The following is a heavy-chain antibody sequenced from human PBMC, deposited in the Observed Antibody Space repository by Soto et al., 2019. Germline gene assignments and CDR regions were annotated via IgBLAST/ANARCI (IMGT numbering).Heavy chain of an antibody. CDR3: ARDRTTPRSGWYGWFDP. CDR2: IIPIFGTA. V-gene: IGHV1-69*01. J-gene: IGHJ5*02. D-gene: IGHD6-19*01. CDR1: GGTFSSYA. Sequence: QVQLVQSGAEVKKPGSSVKVSCKASGGTFSSYAISWVRQAPGQGLEWMGGIIPIFGTANYAQKFQGRVTITADDSTSTAYMELSSLRSEDTAVYYCARDRTTPRSGWYGWFDPWGQGTLVTVSS.